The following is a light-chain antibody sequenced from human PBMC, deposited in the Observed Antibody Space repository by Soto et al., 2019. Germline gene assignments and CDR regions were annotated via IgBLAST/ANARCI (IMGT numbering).Light chain of an antibody. J-gene: IGLJ1*01. CDR3: SSYAGSSNV. Sequence: QSVLTQPASVSGSPGQSITISCTGTSRDVGNYNLVSWYQHHPGKVPKLLIYEASKRPSGVSNRFSGSKSANTASLTISGLQAEDEADYYCSSYAGSSNVFGTGTKVTVL. V-gene: IGLV2-14*02. CDR2: EAS. CDR1: SRDVGNYNL.